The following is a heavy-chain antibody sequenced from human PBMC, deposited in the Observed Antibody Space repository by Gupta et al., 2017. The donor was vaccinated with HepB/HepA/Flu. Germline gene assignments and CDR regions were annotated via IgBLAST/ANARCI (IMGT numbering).Heavy chain of an antibody. CDR1: GFPFSNYW. CDR3: VRVITGSGFAFEI. J-gene: IGHJ3*02. Sequence: EVQLVESGCGLVQPGGSLRLSCTVSGFPFSNYWMTLVRQAPGKGLEWVANIKQDGSEKYYVDSVKGRFTISRDNAKNSLYLQMNSLRAEDTAVYYCVRVITGSGFAFEIWGQGTMVTISS. D-gene: IGHD1-20*01. V-gene: IGHV3-7*01. CDR2: IKQDGSEK.